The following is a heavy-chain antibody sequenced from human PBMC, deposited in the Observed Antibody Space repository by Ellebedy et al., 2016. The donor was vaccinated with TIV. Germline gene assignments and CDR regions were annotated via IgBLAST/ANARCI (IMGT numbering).Heavy chain of an antibody. CDR3: ARDSALVTTSAPGYYYYGMDV. CDR1: GFTFSSYA. D-gene: IGHD4-17*01. J-gene: IGHJ6*02. CDR2: ISGSGGST. Sequence: PGGSLRLSCAASGFTFSSYAMSWVRQAPGQGLEWVSAISGSGGSTYYADSVKGRFTISRDNSKNTLYLQMNSLRAEDTAVYYCARDSALVTTSAPGYYYYGMDVWGQGTTVTVSS. V-gene: IGHV3-23*01.